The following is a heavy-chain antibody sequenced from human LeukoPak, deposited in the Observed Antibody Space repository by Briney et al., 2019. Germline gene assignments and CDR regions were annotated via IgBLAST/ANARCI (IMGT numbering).Heavy chain of an antibody. CDR3: ARWGDTAMVLGAFDI. V-gene: IGHV3-21*01. CDR1: GFTFSSYS. D-gene: IGHD5-18*01. CDR2: ISSSSSYI. J-gene: IGHJ3*02. Sequence: PGGSLRLSCAASGFTFSSYSMNWVRQAPGKGLEWVSSISSSSSYIYYADSVKGRFTISRDNAKSSLYLQMNSLRAEDTAVYYCARWGDTAMVLGAFDIWGQGTMVTVSS.